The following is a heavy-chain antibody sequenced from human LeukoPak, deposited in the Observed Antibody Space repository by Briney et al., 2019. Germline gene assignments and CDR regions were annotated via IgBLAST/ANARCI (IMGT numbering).Heavy chain of an antibody. Sequence: GASVKVSCKASGYTFGQYYISWVRQAPGQGLEWMGWISGYNGNTNYAQKFQDSITMTVDKSTTTVYMEVKSLRSDDTAVYYCARTHDFWSARKGDYFDPWGQGTLVTVSS. D-gene: IGHD3-3*01. V-gene: IGHV1-18*01. J-gene: IGHJ4*02. CDR3: ARTHDFWSARKGDYFDP. CDR1: GYTFGQYY. CDR2: ISGYNGNT.